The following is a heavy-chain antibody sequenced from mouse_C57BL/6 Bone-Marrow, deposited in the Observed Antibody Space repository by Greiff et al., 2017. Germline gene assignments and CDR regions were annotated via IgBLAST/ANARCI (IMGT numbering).Heavy chain of an antibody. CDR3: TYYSNYDAVDY. V-gene: IGHV5-9-1*02. J-gene: IGHJ4*01. D-gene: IGHD2-5*01. CDR2: ISSGGVYI. Sequence: EVQLVESGEGLVKPGGSLKLSCAASGFTFSSYAMSWVRQTPEKRLEWVAYISSGGVYIYYTATVKGRFTISRDNAMNTLYLQMSSLKSDDTAMYYCTYYSNYDAVDYWGQGTSVTVSS. CDR1: GFTFSSYA.